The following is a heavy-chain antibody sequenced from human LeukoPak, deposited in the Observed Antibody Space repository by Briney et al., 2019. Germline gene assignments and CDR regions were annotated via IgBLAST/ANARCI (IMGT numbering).Heavy chain of an antibody. Sequence: GGSLRLSCAASGFTFSSYWMSWVRQAPGKGLEWVANIKQDGSEKYYVDSVKGRFTISRDNAKNSLYLQMNSLRAEDTAVYYCARVKLPYYYYGMDVWGQGTTVTVSS. D-gene: IGHD6-6*01. CDR2: IKQDGSEK. J-gene: IGHJ6*02. CDR3: ARVKLPYYYYGMDV. CDR1: GFTFSSYW. V-gene: IGHV3-7*01.